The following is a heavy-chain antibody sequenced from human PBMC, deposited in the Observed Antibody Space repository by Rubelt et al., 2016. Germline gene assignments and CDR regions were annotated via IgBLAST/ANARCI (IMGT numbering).Heavy chain of an antibody. CDR2: INHSGGT. D-gene: IGHD5-18*01. V-gene: IGHV4-59*12. CDR3: AREGGIQLWDDY. CDR1: GGSISSYY. J-gene: IGHJ4*02. Sequence: QVQLQESGSGLVKPSETLSLTCTVSGGSISSYYWSWIRQPPGKGLEWIGEINHSGGTNYNPSLKSRVTISVDTSKNQFSLKLSSVTAAHTAVYYCAREGGIQLWDDYRGQGTLVTVSS.